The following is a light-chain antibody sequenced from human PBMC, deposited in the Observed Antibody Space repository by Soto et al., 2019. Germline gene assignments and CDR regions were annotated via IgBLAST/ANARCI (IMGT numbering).Light chain of an antibody. Sequence: DIQLTQYPSFLSASAGDRVTITCRASQGISSYLAWYQQKPGTAPKLLIYAASTLQSGVPSRFSGSGSGTDFTLTISSLQPEDFATYYCQQSHSTPSWTFGQGTKVDI. J-gene: IGKJ1*01. V-gene: IGKV1-39*01. CDR2: AAS. CDR1: QGISSY. CDR3: QQSHSTPSWT.